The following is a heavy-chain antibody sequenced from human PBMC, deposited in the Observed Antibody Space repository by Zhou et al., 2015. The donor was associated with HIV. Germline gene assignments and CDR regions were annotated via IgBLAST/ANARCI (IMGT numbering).Heavy chain of an antibody. D-gene: IGHD5-12*01. V-gene: IGHV1-2*02. CDR2: VHPKNXYA. J-gene: IGHJ5*02. Sequence: QVQLVQSGAEVKKPGASVKVSCKASGYTFNDYFLHWVRQAPGHGLEWMGWVHPKNXYAKYAPKFKGRVTLTRDSSIRAVYLEMRSLTSADTAVYYCAKGPFRRDIETPLVQFDLWGQGTRSPSPQ. CDR1: GYTFNDYF. CDR3: AKGPFRRDIETPLVQFDL.